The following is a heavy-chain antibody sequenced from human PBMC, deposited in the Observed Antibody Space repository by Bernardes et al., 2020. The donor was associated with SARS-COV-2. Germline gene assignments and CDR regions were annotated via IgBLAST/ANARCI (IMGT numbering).Heavy chain of an antibody. CDR1: GFTFSSYS. J-gene: IGHJ4*02. V-gene: IGHV3-21*04. CDR3: ARGAGYSGYDNFDY. D-gene: IGHD5-12*01. Sequence: GGSLRLSCAASGFTFSSYSMNWVRQAPGKGLEWVSSISSSSSYIYYADSVKGRFTISRDNSKNTLYLQMNSLRAEDTDVYYCARGAGYSGYDNFDYWGQGTLVTVSS. CDR2: ISSSSSYI.